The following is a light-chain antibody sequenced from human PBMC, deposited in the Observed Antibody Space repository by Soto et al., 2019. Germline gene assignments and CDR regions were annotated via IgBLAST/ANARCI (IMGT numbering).Light chain of an antibody. CDR1: RSALFSASNKNY. J-gene: IGKJ2*01. CDR2: WAS. V-gene: IGKV4-1*01. Sequence: DFVLTQSPDSLDVSLGETATISCKTSRSALFSASNKNYIAWYQRRPGQPLKLLFYWASTRASGVSDRFSGSGSGTDFTLTISSLQPEDAAVYYCQQCFSIPMFTFAQGTKL. CDR3: QQCFSIPMFT.